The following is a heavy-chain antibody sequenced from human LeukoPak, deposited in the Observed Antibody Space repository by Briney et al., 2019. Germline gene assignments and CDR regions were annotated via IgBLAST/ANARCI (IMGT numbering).Heavy chain of an antibody. Sequence: SETLSLTCTVSGGSISSSSYYWGWIRQPPGKGLEWIGSIYYSGSTYYNPSLKSRVTISVDTSKNQFSLKLSSVTAADTAVYYCARGLGDGYNSMLDYWGQGTLVTVSS. V-gene: IGHV4-39*01. CDR1: GGSISSSSYY. CDR2: IYYSGST. J-gene: IGHJ4*02. CDR3: ARGLGDGYNSMLDY. D-gene: IGHD5-24*01.